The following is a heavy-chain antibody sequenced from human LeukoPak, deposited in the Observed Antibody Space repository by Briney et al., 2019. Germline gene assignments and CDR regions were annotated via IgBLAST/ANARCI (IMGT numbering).Heavy chain of an antibody. J-gene: IGHJ3*02. Sequence: GGSLRLSCAASGFTFSNYTMNWVRQAPGKGLEWVSYISSSSTTIYYADSVKGRFTISRDNAKNSLYLQMNSLRAEDTAVYYCARGSSSWGDAFDIWGQGTMVTVSS. CDR3: ARGSSSWGDAFDI. CDR1: GFTFSNYT. D-gene: IGHD6-13*01. V-gene: IGHV3-48*04. CDR2: ISSSSTTI.